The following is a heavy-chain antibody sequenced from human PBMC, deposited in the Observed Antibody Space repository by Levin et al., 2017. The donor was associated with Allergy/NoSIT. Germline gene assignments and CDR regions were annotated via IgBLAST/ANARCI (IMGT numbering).Heavy chain of an antibody. V-gene: IGHV4-31*03. CDR2: IYYSGNT. J-gene: IGHJ5*02. CDR1: GASINSGGYY. D-gene: IGHD3-10*01. CDR3: ARDKFGGFGEFVL. Sequence: LRLSCTVSGASINSGGYYWTWIRQRPGKGLEWIGYIYYSGNTYYNPSLKRRVSISVDPSKSHFSLNLTSVTAADTAIYYCARDKFGGFGEFVLWGQGTLVTVSS.